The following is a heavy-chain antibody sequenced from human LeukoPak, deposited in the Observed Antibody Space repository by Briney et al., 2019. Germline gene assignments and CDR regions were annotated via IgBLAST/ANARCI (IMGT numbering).Heavy chain of an antibody. Sequence: PGGSLRLSCGASGFTFSTYWMHWVRQAPGKGLVWVSRINPDGSSTGYADSVRGRFTISRDNAKNTLYPQMNSLRAEDTAVYYCTRDFDAATGYWGQGTLVTVSS. D-gene: IGHD3-9*01. V-gene: IGHV3-74*01. CDR3: TRDFDAATGY. CDR2: INPDGSST. CDR1: GFTFSTYW. J-gene: IGHJ4*02.